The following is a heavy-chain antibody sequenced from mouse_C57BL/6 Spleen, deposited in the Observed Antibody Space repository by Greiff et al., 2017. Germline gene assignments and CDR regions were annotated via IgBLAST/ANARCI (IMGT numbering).Heavy chain of an antibody. J-gene: IGHJ1*03. D-gene: IGHD1-1*01. CDR3: ARRAAVVATRGYFDV. CDR2: INPNNGGT. Sequence: EVQLQQSGPELVKPGASVKIPCKASGYTFTDYNMDWVKQSHGKSLEWIGDINPNNGGTIYNQKFKGKATLTVDKSSSTAYMELRSLTSEDTAVXYCARRAAVVATRGYFDVWGTGTTVTVSS. CDR1: GYTFTDYN. V-gene: IGHV1-18*01.